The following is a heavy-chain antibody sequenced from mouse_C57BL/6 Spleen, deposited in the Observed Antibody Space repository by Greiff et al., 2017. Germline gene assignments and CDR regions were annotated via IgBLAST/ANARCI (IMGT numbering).Heavy chain of an antibody. CDR1: GYTFTSYW. D-gene: IGHD1-1*01. J-gene: IGHJ3*01. CDR3: ARLEGSSSWFAY. V-gene: IGHV1-55*01. Sequence: QVQLQQPGAELVKPGASVKMSCKASGYTFTSYWITWVKQRPGQGLEWIGDIYPGSGSTNYNEKFKSKATLTVDTSSSTAYMQLSSLTSADSAVFYCARLEGSSSWFAYWGQGTLVTVSA. CDR2: IYPGSGST.